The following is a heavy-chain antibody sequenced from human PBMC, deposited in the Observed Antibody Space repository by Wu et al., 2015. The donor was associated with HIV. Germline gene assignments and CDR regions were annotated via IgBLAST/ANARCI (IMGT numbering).Heavy chain of an antibody. CDR2: TNPRSGGT. J-gene: IGHJ5*02. V-gene: IGHV1-2*02. CDR1: GYRFIYYY. Sequence: QVQLVQSGAEVTKPGASVKVSCKATGYRFIYYYIHWVRQAPGQGLEWMGWTNPRSGGTDYAQNFQGRVTMTRDTSIATAYMELNRLRFDDTAIYYCARGEAVAGRGGWFDPVGPGNPGHRSPQ. CDR3: ARGEAVAGRGGWFDP. D-gene: IGHD6-19*01.